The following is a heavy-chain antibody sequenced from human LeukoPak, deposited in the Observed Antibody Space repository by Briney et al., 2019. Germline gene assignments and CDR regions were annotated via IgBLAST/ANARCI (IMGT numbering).Heavy chain of an antibody. CDR2: ISYDGSDK. J-gene: IGHJ4*02. D-gene: IGHD3-22*01. V-gene: IGHV3-30*18. Sequence: GGSLRLSCAASEFIFSDYGMHWVRQAPGKGLEWVAVISYDGSDKYYVDSVKGRFTISRDNSKNTLYLKLNGLRAEDTAAYYCAKDRSAGYYDSSGYWVYFDYWGQGTLVTVSS. CDR1: EFIFSDYG. CDR3: AKDRSAGYYDSSGYWVYFDY.